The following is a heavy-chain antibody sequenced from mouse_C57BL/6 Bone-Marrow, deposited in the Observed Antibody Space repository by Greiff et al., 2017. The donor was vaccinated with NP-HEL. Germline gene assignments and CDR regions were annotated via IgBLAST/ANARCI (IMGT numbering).Heavy chain of an antibody. CDR1: GYTFTSYW. CDR2: IDPSDSYT. D-gene: IGHD3-2*02. Sequence: VQLQQPGAELVMPGASVKLSCKASGYTFTSYWMHWVKQRPGQGLEWIGEIDPSDSYTNYNQKFKGKSTLTVDKSSSTAYMQLSSLTSEDSAVYYCARELRQLRLRSFAYWGQGTLVTVSA. CDR3: ARELRQLRLRSFAY. V-gene: IGHV1-69*01. J-gene: IGHJ3*01.